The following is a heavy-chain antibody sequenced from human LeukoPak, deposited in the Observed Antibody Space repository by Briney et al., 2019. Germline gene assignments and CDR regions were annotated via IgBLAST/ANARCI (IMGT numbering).Heavy chain of an antibody. V-gene: IGHV3-30*18. Sequence: GGSLRLSCAASGFTFSSYGMHWVRQAPGKGLEWVAVISYDGSNKYYADSVKGRFTIPRDNSKNTLYLQMNSLRAEDTAVYYCAKAATSSGYYSHFDYWGQGTLVTVSS. D-gene: IGHD3-22*01. J-gene: IGHJ4*02. CDR1: GFTFSSYG. CDR3: AKAATSSGYYSHFDY. CDR2: ISYDGSNK.